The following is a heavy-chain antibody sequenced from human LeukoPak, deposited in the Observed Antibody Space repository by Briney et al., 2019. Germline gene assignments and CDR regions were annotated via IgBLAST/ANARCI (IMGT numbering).Heavy chain of an antibody. Sequence: PSETLSLTCTVSGGSISSSSYYWGWIRQPPGKGLEWIGSIYYSGSTHYNPSLKSRVTISVDTSKNQFSLKLSSVTAADTAVYYCARGGAAPKPAWIAVAGIWFDYWGQGTLVTVSS. CDR2: IYYSGST. V-gene: IGHV4-39*07. D-gene: IGHD6-19*01. J-gene: IGHJ4*02. CDR1: GGSISSSSYY. CDR3: ARGGAAPKPAWIAVAGIWFDY.